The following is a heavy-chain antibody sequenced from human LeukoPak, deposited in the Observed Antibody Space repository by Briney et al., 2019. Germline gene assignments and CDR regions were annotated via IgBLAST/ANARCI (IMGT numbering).Heavy chain of an antibody. CDR3: AGGYCSGGTCLGAFDI. J-gene: IGHJ3*02. D-gene: IGHD2-15*01. CDR1: GGYFSSSNW. CDR2: IYHSGST. Sequence: PSGTLSLTCAVSGGYFSSSNWWSWVRQPPGKGLEWIGEIYHSGSTNYNPSLKSRVTISVDKSENQFSLKLSSVTAADTAVYYCAGGYCSGGTCLGAFDIWGQGTKVTVSS. V-gene: IGHV4-4*02.